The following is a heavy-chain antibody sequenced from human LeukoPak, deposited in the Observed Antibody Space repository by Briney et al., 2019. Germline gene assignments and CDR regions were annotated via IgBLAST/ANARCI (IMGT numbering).Heavy chain of an antibody. V-gene: IGHV3-11*04. CDR1: GFTFSDYY. J-gene: IGHJ3*02. CDR2: ISSSGSTI. Sequence: GGSLRLSCAASGFTFSDYYMSWIRQAPGKGLEWVSYISSSGSTIYYADSVKGRFTISRDNAKNSLYLQMNSLRAEDTAVYYCARDRRVAEVSAFDIWGQGTMVTVSS. D-gene: IGHD6-19*01. CDR3: ARDRRVAEVSAFDI.